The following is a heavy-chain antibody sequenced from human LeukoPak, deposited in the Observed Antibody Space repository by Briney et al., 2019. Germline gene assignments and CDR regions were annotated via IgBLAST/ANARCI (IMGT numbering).Heavy chain of an antibody. D-gene: IGHD2-15*01. CDR3: ARAGHNADDAMLHLRD. Sequence: ASVKVSCKASGGTFNIYAITWVRQAPGQGLEWMGGIIPLFGTAKYAQKVQGRVSITADKSTSTAYMELSSLRSEDTAVYYCARAGHNADDAMLHLRDWGQGTLVTVSS. CDR1: GGTFNIYA. CDR2: IIPLFGTA. J-gene: IGHJ4*02. V-gene: IGHV1-69*06.